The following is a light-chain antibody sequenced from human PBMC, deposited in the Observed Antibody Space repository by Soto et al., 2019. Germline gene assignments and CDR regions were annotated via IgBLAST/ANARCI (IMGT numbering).Light chain of an antibody. CDR2: EVN. CDR3: TSYTSATTGV. CDR1: SSDVGGYDF. J-gene: IGLJ1*01. Sequence: QSVLTQPASVSGSPGQSITISCTGTSSDVGGYDFVSWYQQHPGKAPKVIIYEVNNRPSGVSNRFSGSKSGNTASLTISGLQAEDEADYYCTSYTSATTGVFGTGTKLTVL. V-gene: IGLV2-14*01.